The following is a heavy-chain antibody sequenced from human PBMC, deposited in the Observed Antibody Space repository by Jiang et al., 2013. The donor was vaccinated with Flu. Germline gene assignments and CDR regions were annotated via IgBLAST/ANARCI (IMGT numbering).Heavy chain of an antibody. CDR1: GFTFSSYA. J-gene: IGHJ4*02. CDR2: ISYDGSNK. V-gene: IGHV3-30-3*01. D-gene: IGHD3-22*01. CDR3: ARGLYYDSSGYPPLD. Sequence: QLLESGGGVVQPGRSLRLSCAASGFTFSSYAMHWVRQAPGKGLEWVAVISYDGSNKYYADSVKGRFTISRDNSKNTLFLQMNSLRAEDTAVYYCARGLYYDSSGYPPLDWGQGTLVTVSS.